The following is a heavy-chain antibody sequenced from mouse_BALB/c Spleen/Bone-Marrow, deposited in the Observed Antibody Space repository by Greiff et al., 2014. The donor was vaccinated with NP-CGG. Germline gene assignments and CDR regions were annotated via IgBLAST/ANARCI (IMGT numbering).Heavy chain of an antibody. D-gene: IGHD4-1*01. V-gene: IGHV1-14*01. Sequence: VKLQQSGPELVKPGASVKMSCKASGYTFTSYLIHWVKQKPGQGLEWIGYITPYNDDTKYNEKFKGKATLTSDKSSSTAYMELSSLTSEDSAVYYCARWGGTPYFDYWGQGTTLTVSS. CDR1: GYTFTSYL. J-gene: IGHJ2*01. CDR2: ITPYNDDT. CDR3: ARWGGTPYFDY.